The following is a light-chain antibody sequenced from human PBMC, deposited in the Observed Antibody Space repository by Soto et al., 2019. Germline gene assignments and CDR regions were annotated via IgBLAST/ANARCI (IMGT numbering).Light chain of an antibody. CDR1: QDIRNF. CDR3: QKYSSVPV. V-gene: IGKV1-27*01. J-gene: IGKJ3*01. CDR2: AAS. Sequence: DIQMTQSPTSLSASVGDRVTITCRASQDIRNFVAWYQQKPGKAPKLLIYAASTLQSGVPSRSSGSGSGTEFTLTVHSLQPEDVATYSCQKYSSVPVFGPGTKVEIK.